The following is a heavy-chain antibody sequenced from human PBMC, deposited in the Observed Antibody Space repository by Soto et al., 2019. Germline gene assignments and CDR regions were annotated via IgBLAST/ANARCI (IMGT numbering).Heavy chain of an antibody. Sequence: TFSSYSMNWVRQAPGKGLEWVSYISSSSSTIYYADSVKGRFTISRDNAKNSLYLQMNSLRAEDTAVYYCARVFSDYGFDYWGQGTLVTVSS. CDR1: TFSSYS. D-gene: IGHD4-17*01. CDR2: ISSSSSTI. CDR3: ARVFSDYGFDY. V-gene: IGHV3-48*01. J-gene: IGHJ4*02.